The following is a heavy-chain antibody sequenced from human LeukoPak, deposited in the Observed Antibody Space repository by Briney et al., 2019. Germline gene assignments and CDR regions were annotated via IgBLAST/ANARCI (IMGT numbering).Heavy chain of an antibody. V-gene: IGHV3-23*01. J-gene: IGHJ4*02. Sequence: GGSLRLSCAASGFTFSSYAMSWVRQAPGKGLELVSAISGSGGSTYYADSVKGRFTISRDNSKNTLYLQMNSLRAEDTAVYYCAKDFVVVPAATPYDFDYWGQGTLVTVSS. CDR1: GFTFSSYA. CDR2: ISGSGGST. CDR3: AKDFVVVPAATPYDFDY. D-gene: IGHD2-2*01.